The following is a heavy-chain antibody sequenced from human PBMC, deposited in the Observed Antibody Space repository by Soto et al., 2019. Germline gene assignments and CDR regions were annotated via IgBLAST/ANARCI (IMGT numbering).Heavy chain of an antibody. J-gene: IGHJ4*02. Sequence: SETLSLTCTVSGGSISSYYWSWIRQPPGKGLEWIGYIYESGSTNYNPSLKSRVTISVDTSKNQFSLKLSSVTASDTAVYYCARSWGIALAPGYCGQGTLVTVSS. CDR3: ARSWGIALAPGY. V-gene: IGHV4-59*01. CDR2: IYESGST. D-gene: IGHD6-19*01. CDR1: GGSISSYY.